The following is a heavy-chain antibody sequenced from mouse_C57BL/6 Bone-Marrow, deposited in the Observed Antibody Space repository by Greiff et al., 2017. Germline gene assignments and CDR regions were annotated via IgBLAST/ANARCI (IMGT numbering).Heavy chain of an antibody. J-gene: IGHJ4*01. D-gene: IGHD2-4*01. CDR3: ARDYDYHGRYAMDY. CDR2: IDPSDSYT. V-gene: IGHV1-69*01. Sequence: QVQLQQPGAELVMPGASVKLSCKASGYTFTSYWMHWVKQRPGQGLEWIGEIDPSDSYTNYNQKFKGKSTLTVDKSSSTAYMQISSLTSEDSAVYYCARDYDYHGRYAMDYWGQGTSVTVSS. CDR1: GYTFTSYW.